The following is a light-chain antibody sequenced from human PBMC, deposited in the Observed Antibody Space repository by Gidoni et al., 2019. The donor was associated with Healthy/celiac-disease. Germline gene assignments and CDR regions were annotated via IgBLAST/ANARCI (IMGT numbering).Light chain of an antibody. V-gene: IGKV3-20*01. CDR3: QQYGSSSWT. J-gene: IGKJ1*01. Sequence: PGTLSLSPGERATLSCRPSQSVSSSYLAWYQQKPGQAPRLLIYGASSRATGIPDRFSGSGSGTDFTLTISRLEPEDFAVYYCQQYGSSSWTFGQGTKVEIK. CDR2: GAS. CDR1: QSVSSSY.